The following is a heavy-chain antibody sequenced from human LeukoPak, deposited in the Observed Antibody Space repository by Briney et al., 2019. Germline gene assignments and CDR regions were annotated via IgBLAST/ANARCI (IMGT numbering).Heavy chain of an antibody. D-gene: IGHD4-17*01. V-gene: IGHV4-4*07. J-gene: IGHJ4*02. Sequence: PWETLSLTCFVAGGSISYYYWSWIRQPAGKGLEWIGRLYTSGSTDYNPSLKSRVTMSVDTSKNQFSLKLRSVTAADTAVYYCARGTVTTLFDYWGQGTLVTVSS. CDR1: GGSISYYY. CDR3: ARGTVTTLFDY. CDR2: LYTSGST.